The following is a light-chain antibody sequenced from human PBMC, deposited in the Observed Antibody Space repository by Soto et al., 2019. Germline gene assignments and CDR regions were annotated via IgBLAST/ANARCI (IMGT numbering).Light chain of an antibody. J-gene: IGKJ1*01. V-gene: IGKV3-20*01. CDR3: QPYDSSPWT. CDR2: GAS. CDR1: QSISSSF. Sequence: EIVLTQSPGTLSLSPGERATLSCRASQSISSSFLAWYQQKPGQAPRLLIYGASSRATGIPDRFSGSGSGTDFTLTISRREPEDFAVFYCQPYDSSPWTVGQVTKVEIK.